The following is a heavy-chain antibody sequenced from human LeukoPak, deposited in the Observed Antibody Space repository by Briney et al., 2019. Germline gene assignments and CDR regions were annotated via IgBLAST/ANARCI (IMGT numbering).Heavy chain of an antibody. Sequence: SETLSLTCTVSGGSISSYYWSWIRQPPGKGLEWIGYIYYSGSTNYNPSLKSRVTISVDTSKNQFSLKLSSVTAADTAVYYCARADLLLDAFDIWGQGTMVTVSS. V-gene: IGHV4-59*01. CDR2: IYYSGST. CDR3: ARADLLLDAFDI. CDR1: GGSISSYY. J-gene: IGHJ3*02. D-gene: IGHD2/OR15-2a*01.